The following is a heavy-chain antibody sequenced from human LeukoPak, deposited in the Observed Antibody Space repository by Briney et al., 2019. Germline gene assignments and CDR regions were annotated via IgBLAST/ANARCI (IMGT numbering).Heavy chain of an antibody. CDR3: ARGTFGVVRSYYGMDV. V-gene: IGHV1-69*01. CDR1: GGTFSSYA. J-gene: IGHJ6*02. Sequence: GSSVKVSCKASGGTFSSYAISWVRQAPGQGLEWMGGIIPIFGTANYAQKFQGRVTITADESTSTAYMELSSLRSEDTAVYYCARGTFGVVRSYYGMDVWGQGATVTVSS. D-gene: IGHD3-3*01. CDR2: IIPIFGTA.